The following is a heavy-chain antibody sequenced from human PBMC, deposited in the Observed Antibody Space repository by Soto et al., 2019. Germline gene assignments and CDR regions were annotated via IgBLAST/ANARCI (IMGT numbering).Heavy chain of an antibody. CDR2: IYTSGST. Sequence: SETLSLTCTVSGGSISSYYWIWIRQPSGKGREWIGRIYTSGSTNYNPSLKSRVTMSVDTSKNQFSLKLSSVTAADTAVYYCARDSSIFGVVGGMDVWGQGTTVTVSS. CDR1: GGSISSYY. CDR3: ARDSSIFGVVGGMDV. D-gene: IGHD3-3*01. V-gene: IGHV4-4*07. J-gene: IGHJ6*02.